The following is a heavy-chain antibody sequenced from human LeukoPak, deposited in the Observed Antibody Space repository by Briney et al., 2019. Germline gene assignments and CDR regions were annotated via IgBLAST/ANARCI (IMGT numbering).Heavy chain of an antibody. CDR3: ASLGIAAAGRVDY. Sequence: SETLSLTCTVSGGSISSYYWSWIRQPPGKGLEWIGYIYYSGSTNYNPSLKSRVTISVDTSKNQFSLKLSSVTAADTAVYYCASLGIAAAGRVDYWGQGTLVTVSS. J-gene: IGHJ4*02. V-gene: IGHV4-59*08. D-gene: IGHD6-13*01. CDR2: IYYSGST. CDR1: GGSISSYY.